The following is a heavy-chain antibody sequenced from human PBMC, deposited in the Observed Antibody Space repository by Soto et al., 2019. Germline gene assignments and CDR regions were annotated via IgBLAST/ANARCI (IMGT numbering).Heavy chain of an antibody. CDR1: GGTFSSYA. J-gene: IGHJ6*02. Sequence: QVQLVQSGAEVKKPGSSVKVSCKASGGTFSSYAISWVRQAPGQGLEWMGGMIPIFGTANYAQKFQGRVTITADESTSTAYMELRSLRSEDTAVYYCARVGAGDTAMVTFYYYYGMDVWGQGTTVTVSS. V-gene: IGHV1-69*01. CDR3: ARVGAGDTAMVTFYYYYGMDV. CDR2: MIPIFGTA. D-gene: IGHD5-18*01.